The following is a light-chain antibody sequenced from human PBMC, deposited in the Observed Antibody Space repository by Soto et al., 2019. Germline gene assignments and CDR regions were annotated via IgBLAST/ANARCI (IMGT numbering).Light chain of an antibody. CDR3: QQYASSPLT. Sequence: EIVLTQSPGTLSLSRGERATLSGRASQSVGRNYLAWYQQKPGQAPRLLSYGASSRATGIPDTFSGSGSGTDFTLTISRLEPEDFAVYYCQQYASSPLTFGGGTKVEIK. V-gene: IGKV3-20*01. CDR1: QSVGRNY. CDR2: GAS. J-gene: IGKJ4*01.